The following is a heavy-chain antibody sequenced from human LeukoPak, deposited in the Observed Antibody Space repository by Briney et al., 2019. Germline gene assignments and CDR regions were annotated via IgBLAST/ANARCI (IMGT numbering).Heavy chain of an antibody. J-gene: IGHJ3*02. D-gene: IGHD2-2*01. Sequence: GGSLRLSCAASGFTFSNYDMSWVRQVPGKGLEWVSAISAHGDDTYYIDSVRGRFTISRDNSKNTLNMQMSSLSAEDTAIYYCARGLGSSTSRHTFDIWGQGTMVTVSS. V-gene: IGHV3-23*01. CDR2: ISAHGDDT. CDR1: GFTFSNYD. CDR3: ARGLGSSTSRHTFDI.